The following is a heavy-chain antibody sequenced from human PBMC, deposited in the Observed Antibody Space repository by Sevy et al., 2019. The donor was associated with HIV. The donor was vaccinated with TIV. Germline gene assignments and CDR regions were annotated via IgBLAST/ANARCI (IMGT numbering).Heavy chain of an antibody. V-gene: IGHV1-2*02. CDR2: INPKSGGT. D-gene: IGHD2-2*02. J-gene: IGHJ6*02. CDR1: GYTFTDYY. Sequence: ASVKVSCKASGYTFTDYYIHWVRQAPGQGLEWMGWINPKSGGTNYAQKFHGRVTMTSDTSSSTGYMELSRLRSDDTAVYYCARVVEPAGIDPYYYGVDVWGPGATVTVSS. CDR3: ARVVEPAGIDPYYYGVDV.